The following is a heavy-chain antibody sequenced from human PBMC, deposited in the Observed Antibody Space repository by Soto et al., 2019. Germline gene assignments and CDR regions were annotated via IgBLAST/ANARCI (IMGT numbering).Heavy chain of an antibody. D-gene: IGHD3-22*01. Sequence: AETLSLTCAVSGGSVSSGRYYWSWIRQPPGKGLEWIGYIYYSGSINYNPSLKSRVTISVDASKNQFSLKLSSVTAADTAVYFCARAYDSSGYYFPGYWGQGTLVTVS. CDR1: GGSVSSGRYY. CDR2: IYYSGSI. CDR3: ARAYDSSGYYFPGY. J-gene: IGHJ4*02. V-gene: IGHV4-61*01.